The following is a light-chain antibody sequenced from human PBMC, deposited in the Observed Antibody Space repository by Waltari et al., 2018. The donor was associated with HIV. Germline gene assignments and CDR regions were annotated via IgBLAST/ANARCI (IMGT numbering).Light chain of an antibody. CDR3: SSFTTSSTLI. V-gene: IGLV2-18*02. CDR1: SSDVGTYNR. Sequence: QSALTQPPSVSGSPGQSVTISCTGTSSDVGTYNRVSWYQQPPGTAPKVGIYEVSNRPSGVPDRFSGSKSGNTASLTISGLQAEDEADYYCSSFTTSSTLIFGGGTRLTVL. CDR2: EVS. J-gene: IGLJ2*01.